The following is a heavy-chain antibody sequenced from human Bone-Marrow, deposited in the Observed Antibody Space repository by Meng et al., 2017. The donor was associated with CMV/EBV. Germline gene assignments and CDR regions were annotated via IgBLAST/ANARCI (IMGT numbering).Heavy chain of an antibody. CDR1: FRGYA. D-gene: IGHD6-19*01. J-gene: IGHJ5*02. CDR3: ARDSKGYSSGWLEYNWFDP. V-gene: IGHV1-69*05. CDR2: ILPIFGTA. Sequence: FRGYAISWVRQAPGQGLEWMGRILPIFGTANYAQKFQGRVTITTDESTSTAYMELSSLRSEDTAVYYCARDSKGYSSGWLEYNWFDPWGQGTLVTVSS.